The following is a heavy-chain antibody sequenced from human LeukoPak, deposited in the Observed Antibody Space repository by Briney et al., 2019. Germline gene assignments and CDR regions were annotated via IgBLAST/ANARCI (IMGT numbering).Heavy chain of an antibody. D-gene: IGHD4-17*01. CDR2: ITGGAT. V-gene: IGHV3-23*01. CDR1: EFPFSNYA. CDR3: ANLYGDYGPY. J-gene: IGHJ4*02. Sequence: GGSLRLSYAASEFPFSNYAMSGARQAPGGGLEWISAITGGATLYADSVKGRFTISRDNSKNMLYLQMNNLRADDTAVYYCANLYGDYGPYWGQGALVTVSS.